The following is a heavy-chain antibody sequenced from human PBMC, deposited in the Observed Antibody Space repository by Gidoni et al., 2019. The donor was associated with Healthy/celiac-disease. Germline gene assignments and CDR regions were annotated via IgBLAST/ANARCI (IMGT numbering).Heavy chain of an antibody. D-gene: IGHD3-10*01. Sequence: QLQLQESGPGLVKPSETLSLPCTVSGGPISSSSYYWGWIRQPPGKGLEWIGSIYYSGSTYYNPSLKSRVTISVDTSKNQFSLKLSSVTAADTAVYYCASPNPPLSGSGRYYYYYYGMDVWGQGTTVTVSS. CDR1: GGPISSSSYY. CDR3: ASPNPPLSGSGRYYYYYYGMDV. CDR2: IYYSGST. V-gene: IGHV4-39*01. J-gene: IGHJ6*02.